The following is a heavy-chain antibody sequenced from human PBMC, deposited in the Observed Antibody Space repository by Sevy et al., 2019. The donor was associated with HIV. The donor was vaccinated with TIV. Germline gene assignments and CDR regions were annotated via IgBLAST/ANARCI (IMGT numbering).Heavy chain of an antibody. D-gene: IGHD3-16*01. Sequence: VGSLRLSCAASGFTFSSYAMSWVRQAPGKGLEWVSAISGSGGSTYYADSVKGRFTISRDNSKNTLYLQMNSLRAEDTAVYYCANDVMTTQAFDAFDIWGQWTMVTVSS. J-gene: IGHJ3*02. CDR2: ISGSGGST. CDR3: ANDVMTTQAFDAFDI. CDR1: GFTFSSYA. V-gene: IGHV3-23*01.